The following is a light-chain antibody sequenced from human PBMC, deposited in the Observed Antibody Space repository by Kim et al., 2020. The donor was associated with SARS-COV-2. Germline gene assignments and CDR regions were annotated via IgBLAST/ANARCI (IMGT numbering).Light chain of an antibody. CDR1: QSISSY. V-gene: IGKV1-39*01. CDR2: SAS. CDR3: QQTYSFPQIT. Sequence: GDRVTISCRASQSISSYVNWYQHKAGKGPKLLIYSASSLQSGVPSRFSGSGSGTYFTLTISSLQPEDFATYSCQQTYSFPQITFGQGTRL. J-gene: IGKJ5*01.